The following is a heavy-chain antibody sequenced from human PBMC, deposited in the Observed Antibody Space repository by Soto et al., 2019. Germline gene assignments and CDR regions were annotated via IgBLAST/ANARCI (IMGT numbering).Heavy chain of an antibody. D-gene: IGHD3-9*01. V-gene: IGHV1-8*01. CDR1: GYTFTSYD. CDR2: MNPNSGNT. Sequence: ASVKVSCKASGYTFTSYDINWVRQATGQGLEWMGWMNPNSGNTGYAQKVQGRVTMTRNTSISTAYMELSSLRSEDTAVYYCARRNSERYFDWLPPYYCYGMDVWGQGTTVTVSS. J-gene: IGHJ6*02. CDR3: ARRNSERYFDWLPPYYCYGMDV.